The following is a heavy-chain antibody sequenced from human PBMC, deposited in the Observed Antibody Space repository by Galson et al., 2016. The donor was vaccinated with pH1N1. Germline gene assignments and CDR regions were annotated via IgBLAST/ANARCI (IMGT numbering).Heavy chain of an antibody. CDR2: IKPDGTEK. J-gene: IGHJ4*02. Sequence: SLRLSCAASGFTFSTYWMNWVRQAPGKGLEWVASIKPDGTEKSYVDPVKGRFTISRDNAKNSLCLQMNSLRAEDTAVYYCTRAVGSYSSFWGQGTLVTVSS. CDR3: TRAVGSYSSF. CDR1: GFTFSTYW. V-gene: IGHV3-7*03. D-gene: IGHD1-26*01.